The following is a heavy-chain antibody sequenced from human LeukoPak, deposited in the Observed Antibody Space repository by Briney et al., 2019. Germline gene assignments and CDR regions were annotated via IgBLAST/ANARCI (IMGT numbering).Heavy chain of an antibody. V-gene: IGHV3-74*01. CDR3: ARGLEGVRGVVNWFDR. Sequence: PGGSLRLSCAASGFTFSSYWMHWVHQAPGKGLVWVSRIMSDGSTTSYADSVKGRFTISTDNSRNTLYLQMNSLRAEDTAVYYCARGLEGVRGVVNWFDRWGQGTLVTVSA. CDR1: GFTFSSYW. J-gene: IGHJ5*02. CDR2: IMSDGSTT. D-gene: IGHD3-10*01.